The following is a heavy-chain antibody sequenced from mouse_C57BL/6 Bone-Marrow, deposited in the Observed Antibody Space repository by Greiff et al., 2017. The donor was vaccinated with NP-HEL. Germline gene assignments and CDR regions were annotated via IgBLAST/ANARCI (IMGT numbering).Heavy chain of an antibody. Sequence: DVQLQESGPELVKPGASVKISCKASGYTFTDYNMDWVKQSHGQSLEWIGDINPNNGGTISNQKFKGKATLTVDTSSSTAYMELRSLTSEDTAVYYCARRIYVFYWYFDDWGTGTTVTVSA. CDR2: INPNNGGT. CDR1: GYTFTDYN. J-gene: IGHJ1*03. V-gene: IGHV1-18*01. CDR3: ARRIYVFYWYFDD. D-gene: IGHD1-1*01.